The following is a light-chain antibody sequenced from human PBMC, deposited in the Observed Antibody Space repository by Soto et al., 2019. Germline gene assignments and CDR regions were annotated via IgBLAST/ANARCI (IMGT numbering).Light chain of an antibody. Sequence: EIVLTHSPATLSLSPWEIATLSCGASQSVSSYLAWYQQKPGQAPRLLISAATNRATGIPARFSGSGSRTDFTLTISSLEPEDFAVYYCQQRSNCPFTFGPGTKVDIK. CDR2: AAT. CDR1: QSVSSY. V-gene: IGKV3-11*01. J-gene: IGKJ3*01. CDR3: QQRSNCPFT.